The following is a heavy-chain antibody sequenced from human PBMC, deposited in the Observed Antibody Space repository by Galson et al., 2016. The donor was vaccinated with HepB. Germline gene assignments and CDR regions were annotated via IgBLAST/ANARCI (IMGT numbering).Heavy chain of an antibody. CDR2: LLHDETKD. J-gene: IGHJ4*02. V-gene: IGHV3-30*18. Sequence: SLRLSCAGSGFSFRTYAMHWVRQAPGKGLQWVAALLHDETKDEYAESAKGRFTISRDNSNNTVFLQMNNLRTDDTALYYCAKDRYGSGTNYLDLWGQGALVTVSS. CDR1: GFSFRTYA. D-gene: IGHD3-10*01. CDR3: AKDRYGSGTNYLDL.